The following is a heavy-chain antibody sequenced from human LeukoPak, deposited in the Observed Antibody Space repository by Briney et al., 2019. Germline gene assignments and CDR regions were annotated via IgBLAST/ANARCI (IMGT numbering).Heavy chain of an antibody. Sequence: ASMKVSCKASGYSFTSYAINWVRQAPGQGLGWMGLISAYNGNTEYAQKFQGRVTMTTDTSTSTAYMELRSLTSDDTAVYYCARDPLRSTWSTYYNALDVWGQGTTVTVSS. CDR2: ISAYNGNT. CDR1: GYSFTSYA. J-gene: IGHJ6*02. D-gene: IGHD6-13*01. V-gene: IGHV1-18*01. CDR3: ARDPLRSTWSTYYNALDV.